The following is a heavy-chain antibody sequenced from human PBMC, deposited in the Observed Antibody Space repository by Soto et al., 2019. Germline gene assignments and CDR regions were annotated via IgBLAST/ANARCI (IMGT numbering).Heavy chain of an antibody. CDR2: VSTNGAT. D-gene: IGHD3-9*01. V-gene: IGHV4-4*07. Sequence: LSLTCTVSDDFISSYYWNWIRQPAGKGLEWIGRVSTNGATNYNPSLESRVTMSVDTSKNQFSLKLTSVTAAGTAVYFCARADYEILTGSYAMDVWGQGTTVTVSS. CDR1: DDFISSYY. J-gene: IGHJ6*02. CDR3: ARADYEILTGSYAMDV.